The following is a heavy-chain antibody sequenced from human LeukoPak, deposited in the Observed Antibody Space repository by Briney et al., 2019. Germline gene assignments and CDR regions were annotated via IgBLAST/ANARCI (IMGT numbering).Heavy chain of an antibody. D-gene: IGHD2-8*01. CDR3: ARGSRDCANGVCHAFDI. CDR1: GFTSSSNT. V-gene: IGHV3-21*01. CDR2: ISSSSSYI. Sequence: GGSLRLSCAASGFTSSSNTMNWVRQAPGKGLEWVSSISSSSSYIYHADSVKGRFTISRDNAKKSLYLQMNSLRAEGTAVYYCARGSRDCANGVCHAFDIWGQGTVVTVSS. J-gene: IGHJ3*02.